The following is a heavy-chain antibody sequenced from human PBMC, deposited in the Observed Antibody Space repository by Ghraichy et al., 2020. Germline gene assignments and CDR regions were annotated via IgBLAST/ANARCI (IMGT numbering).Heavy chain of an antibody. D-gene: IGHD1-14*01. V-gene: IGHV4-59*08. CDR2: IFYSGST. Sequence: SQTLSLTCTVSGGSISNYYWSWIRQPPGKGLEWIGYIFYSGSTNYNPSLESRVTISVDTSKDQFSLKLSSVTAADTAVYYCARLTRYYYYMDVWGKGTTVTVSS. CDR3: ARLTRYYYYMDV. CDR1: GGSISNYY. J-gene: IGHJ6*03.